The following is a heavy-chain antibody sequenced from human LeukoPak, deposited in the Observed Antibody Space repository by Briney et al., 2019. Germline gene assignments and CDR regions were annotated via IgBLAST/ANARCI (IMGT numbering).Heavy chain of an antibody. V-gene: IGHV1-18*01. CDR1: GYTFANFG. CDR3: ARTCSSSSCYMVH. D-gene: IGHD2-2*02. CDR2: ISVYNGNT. J-gene: IGHJ4*02. Sequence: GASVKVSCKASGYTFANFGITWVRQAPGQGLEWMGWISVYNGNTNYAQNLQDSVTLTTDTSTSTAYMELRSLRSDDTAVYYCARTCSSSSCYMVHWGQGTLVTVSS.